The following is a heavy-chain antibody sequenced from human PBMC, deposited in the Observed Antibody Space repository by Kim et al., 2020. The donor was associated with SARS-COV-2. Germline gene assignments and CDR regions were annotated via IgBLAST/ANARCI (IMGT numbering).Heavy chain of an antibody. CDR3: ARGGDRSFYYRY. D-gene: IGHD3-22*01. Sequence: GGSLRLSCAASGFTFSSYWMSWVRQAPGKGLEWVANIKQDGSEKFYVDSVKGRFTISRDNAQNSLYLQMNSLRVEDTAVYYCARGGDRSFYYRYWGQGTLVTVSS. V-gene: IGHV3-7*03. J-gene: IGHJ4*02. CDR1: GFTFSSYW. CDR2: IKQDGSEK.